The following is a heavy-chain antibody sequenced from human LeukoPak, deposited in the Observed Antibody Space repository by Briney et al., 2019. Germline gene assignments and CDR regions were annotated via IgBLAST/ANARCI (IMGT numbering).Heavy chain of an antibody. CDR1: GFTFSSYW. CDR2: IKQDGSEK. CDR3: ARDITMVRGVIMSRNN. V-gene: IGHV3-7*01. Sequence: GGSLRLSCAASGFTFSSYWMSWVRQAPGKGLEWVANIKQDGSEKYYVDSVKGRFTISRDNAKNSLYLQMNSLRAEDTAVYYCARDITMVRGVIMSRNNWGQGTLVTVSS. D-gene: IGHD3-10*01. J-gene: IGHJ4*02.